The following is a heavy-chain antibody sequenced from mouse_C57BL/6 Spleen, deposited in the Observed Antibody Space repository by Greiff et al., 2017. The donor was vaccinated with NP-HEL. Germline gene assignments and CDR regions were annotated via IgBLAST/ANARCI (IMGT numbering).Heavy chain of an antibody. J-gene: IGHJ1*03. D-gene: IGHD2-3*01. CDR1: GYTFTSYW. CDR3: ARSPFYYSDV. CDR2: IHPNSGST. Sequence: VQLQQSGAELVKPGASVKLSCKASGYTFTSYWMHWVKQRPGQGLEWIGMIHPNSGSTNYNEKFKSKATLTVDKSSSTAYMQLSSLTSEDSAVYYCARSPFYYSDVWGTGTTVTVSS. V-gene: IGHV1-64*01.